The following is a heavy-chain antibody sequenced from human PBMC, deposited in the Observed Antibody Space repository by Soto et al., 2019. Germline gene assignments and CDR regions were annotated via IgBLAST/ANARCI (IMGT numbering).Heavy chain of an antibody. CDR1: GGSISSGGYY. D-gene: IGHD6-6*01. Sequence: SETLSLTCTVSGGSISSGGYYWSWIRQHPGKGLEWIGYIYYSGSTYYNPSLKSRVTISVDTSKNQFSLKLSSVTAADTAVHYCARGEYSSSSRDYYYGMDVWGQGTTVTVSS. CDR3: ARGEYSSSSRDYYYGMDV. J-gene: IGHJ6*02. V-gene: IGHV4-31*03. CDR2: IYYSGST.